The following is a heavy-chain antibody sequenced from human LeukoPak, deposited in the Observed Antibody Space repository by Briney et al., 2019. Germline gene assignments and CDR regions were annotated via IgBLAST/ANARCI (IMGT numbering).Heavy chain of an antibody. J-gene: IGHJ1*01. D-gene: IGHD2-15*01. V-gene: IGHV4-34*01. CDR1: GGSFSGHY. CDR2: INHSGST. Sequence: SETLSLTCAVYGGSFSGHYWSWIRQPPGKGLEWIGEINHSGSTNYNPSLKSRVTISVDTSKNQFSLKLSSVTAADTAVYYCARSGYCSGGSCYPRRQYFQHWGQGTLVTVSS. CDR3: ARSGYCSGGSCYPRRQYFQH.